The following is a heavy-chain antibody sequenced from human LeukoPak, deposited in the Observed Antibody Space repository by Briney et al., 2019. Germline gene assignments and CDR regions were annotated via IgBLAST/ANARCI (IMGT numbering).Heavy chain of an antibody. CDR3: ARGITGMYYYDP. V-gene: IGHV3-13*01. CDR2: IGTAGDT. J-gene: IGHJ5*02. CDR1: GFTFSSYD. D-gene: IGHD3-10*01. Sequence: GGSLRLSCAASGFTFSSYDMHWVRQATGKGLEWVSAIGTAGDTYYPGSVKGRFTISRENAKNSLYLQMNSLRAEDTAVYYCARGITGMYYYDPWGQGTLVTVSS.